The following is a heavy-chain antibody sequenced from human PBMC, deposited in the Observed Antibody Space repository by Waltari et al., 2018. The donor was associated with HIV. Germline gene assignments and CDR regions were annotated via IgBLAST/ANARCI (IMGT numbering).Heavy chain of an antibody. D-gene: IGHD6-13*01. CDR2: ISSSSSYI. Sequence: EVQLVESGGGLVKPGGSLSLSCAAAGFPFSSVSMNWVRQAPGKGLEWVSSISSSSSYIYYADSVKGRFTISRDNAKNSLYLQMNSLRAEDTAVYYCARDPYSSSWYGGWGQGTLVTVSS. CDR3: ARDPYSSSWYGG. CDR1: GFPFSSVS. V-gene: IGHV3-21*01. J-gene: IGHJ4*02.